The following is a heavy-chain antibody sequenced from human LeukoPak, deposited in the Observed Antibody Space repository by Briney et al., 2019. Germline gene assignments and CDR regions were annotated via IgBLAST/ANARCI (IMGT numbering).Heavy chain of an antibody. D-gene: IGHD6-13*01. CDR2: IYYSGST. Sequence: SETLSLTCTVSGGSVSSGSYYWSWIRQPPGKGLEWIGYIYYSGSTNYNPSLKSRVTISADTSKNQFSLKLSSVTAADTAVYYCARGSSSSWYGDYFDYWGQGTLVTVSS. CDR3: ARGSSSSWYGDYFDY. CDR1: GGSVSSGSYY. J-gene: IGHJ4*02. V-gene: IGHV4-61*01.